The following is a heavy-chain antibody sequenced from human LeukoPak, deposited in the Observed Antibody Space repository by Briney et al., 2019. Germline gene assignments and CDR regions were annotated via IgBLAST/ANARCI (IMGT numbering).Heavy chain of an antibody. CDR1: GGSISSNTYY. CDR2: IYYTGNT. Sequence: SETLSLTCTVSGGSISSNTYYWGWIRQPPGKGLEWIGSIYYTGNTYYNPSLESRVTISVDTSKNQFSLKLSSVTAADTAVYYCAREPCSVGSCYYYNWFHPWGQGTLITVSS. CDR3: AREPCSVGSCYYYNWFHP. J-gene: IGHJ5*02. D-gene: IGHD2-15*01. V-gene: IGHV4-39*02.